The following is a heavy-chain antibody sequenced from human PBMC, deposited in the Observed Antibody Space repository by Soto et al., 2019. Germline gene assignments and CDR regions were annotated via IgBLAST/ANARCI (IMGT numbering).Heavy chain of an antibody. CDR1: GFTFSDYY. CDR3: ARMDIVTDWYFDL. J-gene: IGHJ2*01. D-gene: IGHD2-2*03. V-gene: IGHV3-11*01. Sequence: GGSLRLSCAASGFTFSDYYMSWIRQAPGKGLEWVSYIGSSGSTIYYADSVKGRFTISRDNAKNSLYLQMNSLRAEDTAVYYCARMDIVTDWYFDLWGRGTLVTVSS. CDR2: IGSSGSTI.